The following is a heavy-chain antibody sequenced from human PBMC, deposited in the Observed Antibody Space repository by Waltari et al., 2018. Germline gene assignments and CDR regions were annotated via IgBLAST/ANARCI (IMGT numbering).Heavy chain of an antibody. Sequence: QVQMVQTGAEVKKPGEAVKGSCKTDGYNFTAKYIHWVRQAPGQGLEWMGWINCNTGDRDYAQKFRGRVTMTRETSLTTVYMEMNRLPSYDTAVYYCAREDIVATKVFDDWGHGTLVTVSS. CDR2: INCNTGDR. V-gene: IGHV1-2*02. J-gene: IGHJ4*01. CDR3: AREDIVATKVFDD. D-gene: IGHD5-12*01. CDR1: GYNFTAKY.